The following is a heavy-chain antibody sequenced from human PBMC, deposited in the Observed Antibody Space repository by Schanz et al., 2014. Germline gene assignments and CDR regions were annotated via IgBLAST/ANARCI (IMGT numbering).Heavy chain of an antibody. CDR1: RLTFGNYW. D-gene: IGHD6-13*01. CDR2: INQDGSQK. V-gene: IGHV3-7*03. Sequence: EARLVESGGGLVEPGGSLRLSCATSRLTFGNYWMSWVRQAPGKGLEWVANINQDGSQKYYVGSVKGRFTISRDNAKNSLYLQMNSLRAEDTAIYYCTKPPPAYTSTWYTYYFDYWGQGTLVTVSS. CDR3: TKPPPAYTSTWYTYYFDY. J-gene: IGHJ4*02.